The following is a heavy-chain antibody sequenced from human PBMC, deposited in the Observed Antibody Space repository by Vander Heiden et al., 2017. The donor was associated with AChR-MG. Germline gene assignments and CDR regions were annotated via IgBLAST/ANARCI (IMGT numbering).Heavy chain of an antibody. D-gene: IGHD2-2*01. J-gene: IGHJ5*02. V-gene: IGHV1-69*01. CDR2: IIPIFGTA. CDR3: ARGYCSSTRCYGNWFDP. CDR1: GGTFSSYA. Sequence: QVQLVQSGAEVKTPGSSVKVSCKPSGGTFSSYAISWVRQAPGQGLEWMGGIIPIFGTANYAQKFQGRVTITADESTSTVYMEVNSLRSEDTAVYYCARGYCSSTRCYGNWFDPWGQGTLVRVSS.